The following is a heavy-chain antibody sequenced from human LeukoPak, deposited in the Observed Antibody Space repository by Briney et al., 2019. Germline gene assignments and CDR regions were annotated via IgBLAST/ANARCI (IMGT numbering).Heavy chain of an antibody. J-gene: IGHJ4*02. D-gene: IGHD3-16*01. CDR1: GYIFTDYY. Sequence: ASVKVSCKASGYIFTDYYIHWVRQAPGQGLEWIGIIYPSGGTTDSSQKFKGRVTMTRDTSTSTVYMELRTLRSEDTAVYYCIREYEGGYFDYWGQGTLVTASS. CDR2: IYPSGGTT. V-gene: IGHV1-46*01. CDR3: IREYEGGYFDY.